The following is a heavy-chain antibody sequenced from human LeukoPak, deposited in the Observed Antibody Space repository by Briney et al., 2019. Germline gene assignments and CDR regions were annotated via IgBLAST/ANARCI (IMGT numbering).Heavy chain of an antibody. J-gene: IGHJ6*02. V-gene: IGHV3-66*01. CDR1: GFTVSSNY. Sequence: PGGSLRLSCAASGFTVSSNYMSWVRQAPGKGLEWVSVIYSGGSTYYADSVKGRFTISKDNSKNTLYLQMNSLRAEDTAVYYCATNSALGVTYYYGMDVWGQGTTVTVSS. CDR3: ATNSALGVTYYYGMDV. CDR2: IYSGGST. D-gene: IGHD1-26*01.